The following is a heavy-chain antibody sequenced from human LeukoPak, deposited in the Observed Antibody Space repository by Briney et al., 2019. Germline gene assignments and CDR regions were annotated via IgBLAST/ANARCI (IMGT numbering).Heavy chain of an antibody. CDR1: GFTFSSYA. CDR2: TSGSGGST. D-gene: IGHD5-18*01. V-gene: IGHV3-23*01. J-gene: IGHJ4*02. Sequence: GGSLRLSCAASGFTFSSYAMSWVRQAQGKGLEWVSGTSGSGGSTYYTDSVKGRFTISRDNSKNTLYLQMNSLRAEDTAVYYCASHPSYSYGQYFDYWGQGTLVTVSS. CDR3: ASHPSYSYGQYFDY.